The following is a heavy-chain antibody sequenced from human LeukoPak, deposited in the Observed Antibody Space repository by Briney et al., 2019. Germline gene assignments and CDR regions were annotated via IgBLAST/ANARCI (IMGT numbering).Heavy chain of an antibody. CDR1: GFTFSNFA. J-gene: IGHJ4*02. CDR2: IRSTGDST. CDR3: AKVRYCSGVNCYPDDN. Sequence: GGSLRLSCAASGFTFSNFAIHWVRQAPGKGLEFVSGIRSTGDSTYYANSAKGRFTISRDNSKNTLYLQMNSLRAEDTAVYYCAKVRYCSGVNCYPDDNWGQGTLVTVSS. D-gene: IGHD2-15*01. V-gene: IGHV3-64*01.